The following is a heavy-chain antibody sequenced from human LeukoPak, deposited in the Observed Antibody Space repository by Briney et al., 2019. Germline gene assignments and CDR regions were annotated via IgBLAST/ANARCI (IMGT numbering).Heavy chain of an antibody. CDR1: GGSISSGDYY. V-gene: IGHV4-30-4*08. J-gene: IGHJ4*02. CDR3: ARAGWFGELFVAYFDY. Sequence: PSQTLSLTYTVSGGSISSGDYYWSWLRQPPGKGLEWIGYIYYSGSTYYNPSLKSRVTISVDTSKNQFSLKLSSVTAADTAVYYCARAGWFGELFVAYFDYWGQGTLVTVSS. CDR2: IYYSGST. D-gene: IGHD3-10*01.